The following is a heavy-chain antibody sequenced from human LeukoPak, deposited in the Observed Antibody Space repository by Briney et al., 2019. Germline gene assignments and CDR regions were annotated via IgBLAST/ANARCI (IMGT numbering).Heavy chain of an antibody. CDR1: GYTFTSYG. J-gene: IGHJ4*02. D-gene: IGHD5-12*01. CDR3: ASEPNCGYSGSTIDY. V-gene: IGHV1-69*04. Sequence: SVKVSCKASGYTFTSYGISWVRQAPGQGLEWMGRIIPILGIANYAQKFQGRVTITADKSTSTAYMELSSLRSEDTAVYYCASEPNCGYSGSTIDYWGQGTLVTVSS. CDR2: IIPILGIA.